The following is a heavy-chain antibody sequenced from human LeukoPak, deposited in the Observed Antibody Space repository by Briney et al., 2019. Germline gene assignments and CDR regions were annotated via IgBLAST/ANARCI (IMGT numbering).Heavy chain of an antibody. CDR3: ASSYDSSGYFDY. D-gene: IGHD3-22*01. CDR2: INPSGGST. V-gene: IGHV1-46*01. CDR1: GYTFTSYY. J-gene: IGHJ4*02. Sequence: ASVKVSCKASGYTFTSYYMHWVRQAPGQGLEWMGIINPSGGSTSYAQKFQGRVTMTRDMSTGTVYMELSSLRSEDTAVYYCASSYDSSGYFDYWGQGTLVTVSS.